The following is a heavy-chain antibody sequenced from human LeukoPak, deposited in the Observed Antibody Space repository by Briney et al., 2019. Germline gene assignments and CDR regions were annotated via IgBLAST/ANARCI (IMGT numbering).Heavy chain of an antibody. D-gene: IGHD3-10*01. J-gene: IGHJ4*02. CDR2: MSYSGVN. CDR1: VGSIRSYF. CDR3: TREEGAWGYGSSGFDS. V-gene: IGHV4-59*13. Sequence: PSETLSLTSSVPVGSIRSYFWSWIRQTPRKGLGWVGFMSYSGVNNYNLSLKSRVTISLDTSRNQFSLRLNSVTAADAAVYYCTREEGAWGYGSSGFDSWGQGILVTVSS.